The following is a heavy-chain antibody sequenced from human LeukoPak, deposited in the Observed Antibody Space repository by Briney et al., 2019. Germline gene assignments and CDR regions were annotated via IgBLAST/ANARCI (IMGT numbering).Heavy chain of an antibody. V-gene: IGHV3-66*01. CDR1: GFTVSSNY. D-gene: IGHD6-13*01. CDR2: IYSGGST. CDR3: ARDRYGSSWCPFDY. J-gene: IGHJ4*02. Sequence: GGSLRLSCAASGFTVSSNYMSWVRQAPGKGLEWVSVIYSGGSTYYADSVKGRFTISRDNSKNTLYLQMNSLRAEDTAVYYCARDRYGSSWCPFDYWGQGTLVTVSS.